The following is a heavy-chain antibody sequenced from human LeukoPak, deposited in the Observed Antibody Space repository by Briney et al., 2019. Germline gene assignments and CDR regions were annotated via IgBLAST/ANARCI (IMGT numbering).Heavy chain of an antibody. J-gene: IGHJ4*02. Sequence: GGSLRLSCAASGFTFSSYAMSWVRQAPGKGLEWVSVISGSGKTTYYADSVKGRFTISRDNSKNTLYLQMNSLRAEDTAVYYCARVPWDGDYAPDYWGQGTLVTVSS. CDR1: GFTFSSYA. V-gene: IGHV3-23*01. CDR2: ISGSGKTT. D-gene: IGHD4-17*01. CDR3: ARVPWDGDYAPDY.